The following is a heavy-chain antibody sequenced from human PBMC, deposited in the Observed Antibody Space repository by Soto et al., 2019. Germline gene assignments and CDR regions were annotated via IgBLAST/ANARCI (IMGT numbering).Heavy chain of an antibody. V-gene: IGHV4-61*01. CDR2: ISYSGDT. J-gene: IGHJ4*02. CDR1: GGSVTSENYF. Sequence: PSETLSLTCIVSGGSVTSENYFWTWIRQAPGKPLEWIGYISYSGDTEYNASLKGRVTISLDKSKNQFALNLNSVAAADAAVYYRARDRGFVSGSYGLDFWGQGTLVTVSS. D-gene: IGHD3-16*01. CDR3: ARDRGFVSGSYGLDF.